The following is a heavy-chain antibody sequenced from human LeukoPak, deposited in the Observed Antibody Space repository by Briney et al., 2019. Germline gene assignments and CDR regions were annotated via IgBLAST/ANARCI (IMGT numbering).Heavy chain of an antibody. D-gene: IGHD3-22*01. J-gene: IGHJ4*02. CDR3: ARGLGEYYYDSSGKD. CDR2: IIPIFGTA. CDR1: GGSFSSYA. Sequence: GAAVTVSCLVSGGSFSSYAISWVRQAPGQGREGMGGIIPIFGTANYAQKFQGRVTITADESTSTAYMELTSLRSEDTAVYYCARGLGEYYYDSSGKDWGQGTLVTVSS. V-gene: IGHV1-69*13.